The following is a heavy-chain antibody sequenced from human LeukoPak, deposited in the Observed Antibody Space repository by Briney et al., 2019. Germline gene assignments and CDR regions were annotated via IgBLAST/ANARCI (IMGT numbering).Heavy chain of an antibody. D-gene: IGHD1-26*01. CDR2: ISIYSGAS. CDR3: ARGDSGTFPY. Sequence: ASVKVSCQASGYTFSNYGISWLRQALGQGLEWMGWISIYSGASNYAQKYQGRVTMTTDTSTSTAYLELRSLRSDDTAVYYCARGDSGTFPYWGQGTLVTVSA. CDR1: GYTFSNYG. J-gene: IGHJ4*02. V-gene: IGHV1-18*01.